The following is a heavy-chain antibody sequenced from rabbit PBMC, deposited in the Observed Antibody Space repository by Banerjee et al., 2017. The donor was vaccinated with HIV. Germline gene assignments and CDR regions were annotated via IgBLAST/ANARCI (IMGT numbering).Heavy chain of an antibody. CDR3: ARDLAGVIGWNFGL. CDR2: IYTAGGDT. CDR1: GIDFSSYYW. J-gene: IGHJ4*01. Sequence: QEQLEESGGDLVKPEGSLTLTCTASGIDFSSYYWMCWVRQAPGKGLELIACIYTAGGDTWFASWVNGRFTISRSTSLNTVDLKMTSLTAADTATYFCARDLAGVIGWNFGLWGPGTLVTVS. V-gene: IGHV1S43*01. D-gene: IGHD4-1*01.